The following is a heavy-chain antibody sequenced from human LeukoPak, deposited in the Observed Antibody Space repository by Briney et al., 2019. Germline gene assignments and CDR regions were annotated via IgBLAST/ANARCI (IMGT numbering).Heavy chain of an antibody. D-gene: IGHD1-26*01. Sequence: GGSLRLSCAASGFTFSGSAMHWVRQASGKGLEWVGRIRNKANSYATAYAASVKGRFTISRDDSKNTAYLQMNSLKTEDTAIYYCSRRAVGATGLDYWGQGTLVTVSS. J-gene: IGHJ4*02. CDR2: IRNKANSYAT. V-gene: IGHV3-73*01. CDR3: SRRAVGATGLDY. CDR1: GFTFSGSA.